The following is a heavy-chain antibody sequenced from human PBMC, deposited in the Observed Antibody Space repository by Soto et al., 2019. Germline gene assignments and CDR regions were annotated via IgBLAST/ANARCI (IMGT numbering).Heavy chain of an antibody. Sequence: QVQLVQSGAEVKKPGSSVKVSCKASGGTFSSYSLSWVRQAPGQGLEWMGRIIPILGIANYAQKFQGRLTMTADVATSTAYMELSSRRSEDTAVYYCAREEQQLAPPYWGQGTLVTVSS. CDR3: AREEQQLAPPY. D-gene: IGHD6-13*01. CDR2: IIPILGIA. J-gene: IGHJ4*02. V-gene: IGHV1-69*04. CDR1: GGTFSSYS.